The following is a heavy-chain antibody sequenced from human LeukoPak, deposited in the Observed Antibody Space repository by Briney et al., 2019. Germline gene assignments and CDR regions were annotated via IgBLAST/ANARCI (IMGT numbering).Heavy chain of an antibody. CDR2: MNPNSGNT. V-gene: IGHV1-8*01. CDR1: GYTFASYD. J-gene: IGHJ6*02. Sequence: ASVKVSCKASGYTFASYDINWVRQATGQGLEWMGRMNPNSGNTGYAQKFQGRVTMTRNTSISTAYMELSSLRSEDTAVYYCARGGAAADPYYYYGMDVWGQGTAVTVSS. CDR3: ARGGAAADPYYYYGMDV. D-gene: IGHD6-13*01.